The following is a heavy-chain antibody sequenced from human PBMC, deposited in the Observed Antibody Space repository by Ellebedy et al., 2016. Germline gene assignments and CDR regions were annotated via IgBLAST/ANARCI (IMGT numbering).Heavy chain of an antibody. CDR1: GFAVNDNY. CDR3: ARGHGTILGLTH. D-gene: IGHD3-3*01. V-gene: IGHV3-66*01. J-gene: IGHJ4*02. CDR2: IYPGGGA. Sequence: GESLKISXAASGFAVNDNYMTWVRQAPGKGLEWVSVIYPGGGAYYAGSVNGRFTISGDTSKNILYLQMDNLRADDTAAYYCARGHGTILGLTHWGQGTLVTVSS.